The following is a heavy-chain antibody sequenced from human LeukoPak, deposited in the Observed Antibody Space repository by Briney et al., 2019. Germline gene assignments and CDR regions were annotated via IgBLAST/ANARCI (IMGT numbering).Heavy chain of an antibody. J-gene: IGHJ4*02. D-gene: IGHD6-19*01. Sequence: YPGGSLRLSCAASGFTFSSYAMSWVRQAPGKGLEWVSAISGSGGSTYYADSVKGRFTISRDNAKNSLYLQMNSLRAEDTAVYYCARADSSGWYPNRLISLWGQGALVTVSS. CDR2: ISGSGGST. CDR3: ARADSSGWYPNRLISL. V-gene: IGHV3-23*01. CDR1: GFTFSSYA.